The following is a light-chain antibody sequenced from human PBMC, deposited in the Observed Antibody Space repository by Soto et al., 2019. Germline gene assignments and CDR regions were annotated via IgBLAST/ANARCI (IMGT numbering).Light chain of an antibody. J-gene: IGKJ3*01. CDR1: QGIRSY. CDR3: QQLNTYPFT. Sequence: IQLTQSPSSLSASVGDRVTITCRASQGIRSYLAWYQQEPGKVPKLLIYAASILEVGVPSRFSGSGSGTDFPLTISGLQPEDVATYCCQQLNTYPFTFGPGTKVD. V-gene: IGKV1-9*01. CDR2: AAS.